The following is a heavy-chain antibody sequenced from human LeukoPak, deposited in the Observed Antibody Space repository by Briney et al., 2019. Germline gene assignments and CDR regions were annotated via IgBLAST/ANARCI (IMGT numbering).Heavy chain of an antibody. V-gene: IGHV3-74*01. CDR3: ARDFFWSGYYVDY. D-gene: IGHD3-3*01. Sequence: GGSLRLSCAASGFTFGNFWMSWVRQAPGKGLVWVSRINSDGSSTSYADSVKGRFTISRDNAKNTLYLQMNSLRAEDTAVYYCARDFFWSGYYVDYWGQGTLVTVSS. CDR2: INSDGSST. CDR1: GFTFGNFW. J-gene: IGHJ4*02.